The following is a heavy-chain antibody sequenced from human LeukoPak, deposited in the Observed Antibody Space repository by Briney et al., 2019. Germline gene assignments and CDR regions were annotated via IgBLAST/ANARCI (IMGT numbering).Heavy chain of an antibody. V-gene: IGHV4-59*01. CDR3: ARGLAVAGKVGYYGMDV. CDR2: IYYSGST. J-gene: IGHJ6*02. D-gene: IGHD6-19*01. Sequence: SETLSLTCTVSGGSISSYYWSWIRQPPGKGLEWIGYIYYSGSTNYNPSLKSRVTISVDTSKNQFSLKLSSVTAADTAVYYCARGLAVAGKVGYYGMDVWGQGTTVTVSS. CDR1: GGSISSYY.